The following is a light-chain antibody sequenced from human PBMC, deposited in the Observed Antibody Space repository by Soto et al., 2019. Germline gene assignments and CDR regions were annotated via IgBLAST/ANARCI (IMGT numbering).Light chain of an antibody. V-gene: IGKV3-15*01. Sequence: EMVMTQSPAILSVSPGERATLSCRASQSVSSNLAWYQQKPGQAPRLLIYGASTRATGIPARFSGSGSGTEFTLTISSLQSEDFAVYYCQQYNNWPLTFGQGTRLEIK. CDR2: GAS. J-gene: IGKJ5*01. CDR3: QQYNNWPLT. CDR1: QSVSSN.